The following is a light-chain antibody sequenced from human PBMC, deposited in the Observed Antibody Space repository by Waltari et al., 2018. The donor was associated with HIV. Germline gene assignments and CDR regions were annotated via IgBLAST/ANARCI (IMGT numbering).Light chain of an antibody. CDR1: TSDLGRYNS. CDR3: STHTTSDTLI. V-gene: IGLV2-14*01. Sequence: QSALPQPDSVSGSPGPSFTLSCTGTTSDLGRYNSVSWYKHAPGNVHKVSIYEVTSRPSGVPQRFSGSRSGNTAALTISGLQAEDEAVYYCSTHTTSDTLIFGGGTKLTVL. J-gene: IGLJ2*01. CDR2: EVT.